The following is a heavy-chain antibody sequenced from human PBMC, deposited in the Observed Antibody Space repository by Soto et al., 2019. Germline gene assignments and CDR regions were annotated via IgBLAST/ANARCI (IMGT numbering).Heavy chain of an antibody. J-gene: IGHJ4*02. CDR2: ISYDGSNK. Sequence: VAVISYDGSNKYYADSVKGRFTISRDNSKNTLYLQMNSLRAEDTAVYYCARDSLDFWSGYMLGYFDYWGQGTLVTVSS. V-gene: IGHV3-30-3*01. CDR3: ARDSLDFWSGYMLGYFDY. D-gene: IGHD3-3*01.